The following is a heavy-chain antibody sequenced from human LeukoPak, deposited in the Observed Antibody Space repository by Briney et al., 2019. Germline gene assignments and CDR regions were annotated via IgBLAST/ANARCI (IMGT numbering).Heavy chain of an antibody. J-gene: IGHJ4*02. CDR2: IYSGGST. D-gene: IGHD2-15*01. CDR1: GFSFSIYG. Sequence: GGSLRLSCTASGFSFSIYGMHWVRQAPGKGLEWVSVIYSGGSTYYADSVKGRFTISRDNSKNTLYLQMNSLRAEDTAVYYCASNTDSGGTERQGDYWGQGTLVTVSS. CDR3: ASNTDSGGTERQGDY. V-gene: IGHV3-NL1*01.